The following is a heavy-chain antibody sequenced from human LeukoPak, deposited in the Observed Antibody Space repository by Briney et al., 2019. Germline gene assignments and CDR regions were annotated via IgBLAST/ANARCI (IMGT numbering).Heavy chain of an antibody. CDR1: GFGFSVYW. Sequence: GGSLRLSCAASGFGFSVYWMHWVRQAPGKGLVWVAHINEDGRSASHADSVKGRFTISRDNAKNTLYLQMNSLTVEDTAVYYCARVPTNSYGFGQWGQGSLVTVSS. CDR3: ARVPTNSYGFGQ. V-gene: IGHV3-74*01. CDR2: INEDGRSA. J-gene: IGHJ4*02. D-gene: IGHD5-18*01.